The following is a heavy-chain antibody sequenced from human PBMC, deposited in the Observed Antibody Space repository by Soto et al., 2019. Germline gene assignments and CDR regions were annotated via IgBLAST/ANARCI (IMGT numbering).Heavy chain of an antibody. D-gene: IGHD6-6*01. CDR3: ARARPSIAARPGFYYYYYGMDV. Sequence: SETLSLTCAVYGGSFSGYYWRWIRQPPGKGREWIGEINHSGSTNYNPSLKSRVTISVDTSKNQFSLKLSSVTAADTAVYYCARARPSIAARPGFYYYYYGMDVWGQGTTVTVSS. V-gene: IGHV4-34*01. CDR2: INHSGST. CDR1: GGSFSGYY. J-gene: IGHJ6*02.